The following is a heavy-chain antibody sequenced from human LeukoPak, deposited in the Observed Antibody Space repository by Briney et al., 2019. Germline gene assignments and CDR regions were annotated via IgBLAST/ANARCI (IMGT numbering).Heavy chain of an antibody. CDR2: ISSDGSST. D-gene: IGHD6-19*01. J-gene: IGHJ4*02. Sequence: GGSLRLSCAASGFTFSSYWMHWVRQAPGKGLVWVSRISSDGSSTTYAASMKGRFTISRDNAKNTLYLQMNSLRAEDTAVYYCARRISSGWLAIEYWGQGTLVTVSS. CDR3: ARRISSGWLAIEY. CDR1: GFTFSSYW. V-gene: IGHV3-74*01.